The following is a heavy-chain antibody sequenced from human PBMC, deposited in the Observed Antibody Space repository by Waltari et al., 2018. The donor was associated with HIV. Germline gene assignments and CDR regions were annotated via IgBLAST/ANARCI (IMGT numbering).Heavy chain of an antibody. Sequence: LEESGGGAVQPGESLRRSCEASGFSFGSFWMSWVRQVSGKGLGWVANIKEDGGERNVVDSVKGRFTVSRDNAKNLLILKMDNLKMEDSGIYYCARGAGSVWGQGTLVTVSS. J-gene: IGHJ4*02. V-gene: IGHV3-7*01. CDR2: IKEDGGER. CDR1: GFSFGSFW. CDR3: ARGAGSV.